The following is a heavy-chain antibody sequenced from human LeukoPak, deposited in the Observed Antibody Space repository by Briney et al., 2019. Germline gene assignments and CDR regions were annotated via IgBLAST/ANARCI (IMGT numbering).Heavy chain of an antibody. CDR1: GYSFTNYW. V-gene: IGHV5-51*01. J-gene: IGHJ3*02. CDR3: ARRGNAFDI. D-gene: IGHD3-10*01. CDR2: IYPDDSDT. Sequence: GESLKISCEGSGYSFTNYWIGWVRQMPGKGLEWMGIIYPDDSDTRYSPSFQGQVTISADKSISTAYLQWSNLKASDTATYHCARRGNAFDIWGQGTMVTVSS.